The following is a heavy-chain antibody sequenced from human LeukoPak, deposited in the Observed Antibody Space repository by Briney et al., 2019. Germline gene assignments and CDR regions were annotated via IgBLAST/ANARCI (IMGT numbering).Heavy chain of an antibody. V-gene: IGHV4-59*01. Sequence: PSETLSLTCTVSGGSISSYYWSWIRQPPGKGLEWMGYLYYGGSTNYNPSLKSRVTISVDTSKNEFSLKLSSVTAADTAVYFCARNLDYYQSSGYYSGNRYFDLWGRGTLVTVSS. CDR1: GGSISSYY. J-gene: IGHJ2*01. CDR2: LYYGGST. CDR3: ARNLDYYQSSGYYSGNRYFDL. D-gene: IGHD3-22*01.